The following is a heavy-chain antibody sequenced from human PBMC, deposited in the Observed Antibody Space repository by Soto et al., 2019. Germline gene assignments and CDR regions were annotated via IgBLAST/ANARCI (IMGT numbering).Heavy chain of an antibody. CDR2: ISSDGSSK. V-gene: IGHV3-30-3*01. CDR1: GFTFSTYA. D-gene: IGHD2-15*01. J-gene: IGHJ6*02. Sequence: GGSLRLSCAASGFTFSTYAMHWVRQAPGKGLEWVAVISSDGSSKYYADSVKGRFTISRDNSKNTLYLQMNSLRAEDTAVYYCARKDLPGDYYGMDVWGQGTTVTVSS. CDR3: ARKDLPGDYYGMDV.